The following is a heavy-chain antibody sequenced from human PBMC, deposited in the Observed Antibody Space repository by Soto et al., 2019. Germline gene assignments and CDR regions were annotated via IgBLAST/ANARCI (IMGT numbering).Heavy chain of an antibody. J-gene: IGHJ4*02. D-gene: IGHD2-15*01. V-gene: IGHV3-30-3*01. Sequence: GGSLRLSCAASGFTFSSYAMHWVRQAPGKGLEWVAVISYDGSNKYYADSVKGRFTISRDNSKNTLYLQMNSLRAEDTAVYYCATDRAAYCSGGSCYGLDYWGQGTLVTVSS. CDR2: ISYDGSNK. CDR3: ATDRAAYCSGGSCYGLDY. CDR1: GFTFSSYA.